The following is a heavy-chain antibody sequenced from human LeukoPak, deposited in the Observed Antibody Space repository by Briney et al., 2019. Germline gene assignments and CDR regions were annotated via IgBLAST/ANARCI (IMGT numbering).Heavy chain of an antibody. CDR3: AKVGVTTVTTHYYFDY. V-gene: IGHV3-23*01. J-gene: IGHJ4*02. D-gene: IGHD4-17*01. Sequence: GGSLRLSCAASGFTFSSYTMSWVRPAPGKGLEWVSGITSSGTHTYYADSVKGRFTISRDNSKNTLYLQMNSLRAEDTAVYYCAKVGVTTVTTHYYFDYWGQGTLVTVSS. CDR1: GFTFSSYT. CDR2: ITSSGTHT.